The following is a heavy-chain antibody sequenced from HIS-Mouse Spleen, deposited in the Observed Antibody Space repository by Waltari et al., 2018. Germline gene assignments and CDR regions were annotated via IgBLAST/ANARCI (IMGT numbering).Heavy chain of an antibody. V-gene: IGHV1-2*02. CDR3: ARYSSGWRFDY. J-gene: IGHJ4*02. CDR1: GYTFTGYY. D-gene: IGHD6-19*01. Sequence: QVQLVQSGAEVKKPGASVKVSCKASGYTFTGYYMHWVRQAPGQGLEWMGWINANSGGTNYAQKFQGRVTMTRDTSISTAYMELSRLRSDDTAVYYCARYSSGWRFDYWGQGTLFTVSS. CDR2: INANSGGT.